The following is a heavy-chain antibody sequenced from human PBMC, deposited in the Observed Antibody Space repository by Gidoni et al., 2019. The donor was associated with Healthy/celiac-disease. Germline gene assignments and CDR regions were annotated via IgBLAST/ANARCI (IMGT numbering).Heavy chain of an antibody. D-gene: IGHD2-15*01. V-gene: IGHV3-23*01. CDR1: GFPFSRYA. CDR3: AKPRCSGGSCYETDAFDI. J-gene: IGHJ3*02. CDR2: IRGSGGST. Sequence: EVQLLESGGGLVQPGGSLRLPCAASGFPFSRYAMSWVRQAPGKGLEWVSAIRGSGGSTYYADSVKGRFTISRDNSKNTLYLQMNSLRAEDTAVYYCAKPRCSGGSCYETDAFDIWGQGTMVTVSS.